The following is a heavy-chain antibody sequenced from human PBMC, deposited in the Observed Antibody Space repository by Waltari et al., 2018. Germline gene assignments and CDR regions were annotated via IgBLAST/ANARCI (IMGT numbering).Heavy chain of an antibody. J-gene: IGHJ4*02. CDR2: IYYSRHT. CDR3: ARHQQLPSLDFDY. D-gene: IGHD6-13*01. Sequence: QSPWVGLGLFWRIYYSRHTYDSRSLKRLVAMSVDTSKNQFSLKLTSVTAADTAVYYCARHQQLPSLDFDYWGQGTLVTVSS. V-gene: IGHV4-39*01.